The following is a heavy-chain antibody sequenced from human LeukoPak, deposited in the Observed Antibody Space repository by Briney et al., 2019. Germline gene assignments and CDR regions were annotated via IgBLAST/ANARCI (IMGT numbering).Heavy chain of an antibody. CDR3: ARGGSSGWYKGLYYFDY. Sequence: GRSLRLSCAASGFTFSSYAMHWVRQAPGKGLEWVAVISYDGSNKYYADSVKGRFTISRDNSKNTLYLQMNSLSAEDTAVYYCARGGSSGWYKGLYYFDYWGQGTLVTVSS. CDR2: ISYDGSNK. D-gene: IGHD6-19*01. CDR1: GFTFSSYA. J-gene: IGHJ4*02. V-gene: IGHV3-30-3*01.